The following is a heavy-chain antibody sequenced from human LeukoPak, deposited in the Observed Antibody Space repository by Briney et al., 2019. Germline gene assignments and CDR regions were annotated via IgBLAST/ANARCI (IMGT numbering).Heavy chain of an antibody. CDR1: GIIFGTYN. CDR2: ISGTSVTI. Sequence: PGGSLRLSCAASGIIFGTYNMNWVRQAPGKGLEWVSYISGTSVTIYYADSVKGRFTISRDNAKNSLYLQMNSLRDEDTAVYYCATPEGGYWGQGTLVTVSS. V-gene: IGHV3-48*02. J-gene: IGHJ4*02. D-gene: IGHD3-16*01. CDR3: ATPEGGY.